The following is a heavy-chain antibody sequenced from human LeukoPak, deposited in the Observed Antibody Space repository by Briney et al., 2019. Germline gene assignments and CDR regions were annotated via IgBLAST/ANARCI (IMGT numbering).Heavy chain of an antibody. CDR1: GFTFSSYG. CDR2: IRYDGSNK. V-gene: IGHV3-30*02. D-gene: IGHD2-8*01. J-gene: IGHJ5*02. Sequence: GGSLRLSCPACGFTFSSYGMHWVRQAPGKGLEWMAFIRYDGSNKYYADSVKGRFTISRDNSKNTLYLQMNSLRAEDTAVYYCAKELMARGWFDPWGQGTLVTVSS. CDR3: AKELMARGWFDP.